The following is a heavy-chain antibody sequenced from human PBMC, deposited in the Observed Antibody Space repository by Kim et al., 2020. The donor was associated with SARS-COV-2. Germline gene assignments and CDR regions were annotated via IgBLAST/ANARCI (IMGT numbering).Heavy chain of an antibody. Sequence: SETLSLTCAVYGGSFSGYYWSWIRQPPGKGLEWIGEINHSGSTNYNPSLKSRVTISVDTSKNQFSLKLSSVTAADTAVYYCARGTKQWLTTRVGFYFDY. V-gene: IGHV4-34*01. J-gene: IGHJ4*01. CDR2: INHSGST. D-gene: IGHD6-19*01. CDR3: ARGTKQWLTTRVGFYFDY. CDR1: GGSFSGYY.